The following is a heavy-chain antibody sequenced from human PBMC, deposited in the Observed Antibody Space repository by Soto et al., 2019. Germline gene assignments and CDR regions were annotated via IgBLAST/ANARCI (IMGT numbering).Heavy chain of an antibody. V-gene: IGHV1-69*13. CDR1: GGTFSSYA. CDR3: ARVMVRGVPYYYESSGYLTPKYGMDG. Sequence: SVKVSCKASGGTFSSYAISWVRQAPGQGLEWMGGIIPIFGTANYAQKFQGRVTITADESTSTAYMELSSLRSEDTAVYYCARVMVRGVPYYYESSGYLTPKYGMDGWGQGTTVTVAS. J-gene: IGHJ6*02. CDR2: IIPIFGTA. D-gene: IGHD3-22*01.